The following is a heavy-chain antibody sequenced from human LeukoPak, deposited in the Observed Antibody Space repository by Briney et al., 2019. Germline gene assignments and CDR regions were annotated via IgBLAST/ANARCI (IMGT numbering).Heavy chain of an antibody. CDR2: IYYSGTS. V-gene: IGHV4-38-2*02. CDR1: GYSISSDYY. CDR3: ARQPVVAATPFYYMDV. Sequence: PSETLSLTYTVSGYSISSDYYWAWIRQPPGKGLEWIGAIYYSGTSYYNSSLKSRVTISVDTSKNQFSLKLSSVTAADTAVYYCARQPVVAATPFYYMDVWGKGAPVTISS. D-gene: IGHD2-15*01. J-gene: IGHJ6*03.